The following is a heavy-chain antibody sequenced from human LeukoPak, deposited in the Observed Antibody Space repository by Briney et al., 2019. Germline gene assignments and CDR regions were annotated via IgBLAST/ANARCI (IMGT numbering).Heavy chain of an antibody. Sequence: SETLSLTCTVSGGSISSSSYYWGWIRQPPGKGLEWIGSIYYSGSTYYNPSLKSRVTISVDTSKNQFSLKLGSVTAADTAVYYCAKIVAVSGTYFQHWGQGTLVTVSS. CDR3: AKIVAVSGTYFQH. CDR1: GGSISSSSYY. J-gene: IGHJ1*01. V-gene: IGHV4-39*01. D-gene: IGHD6-19*01. CDR2: IYYSGST.